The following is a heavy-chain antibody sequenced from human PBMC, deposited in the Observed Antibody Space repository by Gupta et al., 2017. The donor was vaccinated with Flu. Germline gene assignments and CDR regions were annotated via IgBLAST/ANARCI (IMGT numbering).Heavy chain of an antibody. J-gene: IGHJ6*02. CDR3: AKDGDLNYYYHGLDV. CDR1: SYA. CDR2: ITASGAAT. V-gene: IGHV3-23*01. D-gene: IGHD2-21*02. Sequence: SYAMSWVRQAPGTGLEWVSLITASGAATYYAESVEGRFTISRDKSKNPLYLQMNRLTAEDTAVCYCAKDGDLNYYYHGLDVWGQGAQVTVS.